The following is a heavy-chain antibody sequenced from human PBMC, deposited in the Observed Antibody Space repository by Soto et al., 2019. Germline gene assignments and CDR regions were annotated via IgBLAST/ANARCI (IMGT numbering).Heavy chain of an antibody. V-gene: IGHV1-2*04. CDR3: APTVLGYYYGMDV. D-gene: IGHD4-4*01. Sequence: ASVKFSVRASGYTCTCCWMQLVRQSPGQGLEWMGWINPNSGGTNYAQKFQGWVTMTRDTSISTAYMELSRLRSDDTAVYYCAPTVLGYYYGMDVWGQGTTVTVSS. CDR2: INPNSGGT. J-gene: IGHJ6*02. CDR1: GYTCTCCW.